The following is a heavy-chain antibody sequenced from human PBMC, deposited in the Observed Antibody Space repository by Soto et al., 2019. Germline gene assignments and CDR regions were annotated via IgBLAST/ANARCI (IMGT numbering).Heavy chain of an antibody. CDR1: GASISSGDYF. J-gene: IGHJ4*02. CDR2: IHDSGSS. D-gene: IGHD5-12*01. CDR3: AREKGYISGPKNFDY. Sequence: SSETLSLTCTVSGASISSGDYFWSWIRQSPGKGLEWIGYIHDSGSSYYNPSLKSRVTMSVDTSKNQFSLKLRSVTAADTAVYYCAREKGYISGPKNFDYWGQGTLVTVSS. V-gene: IGHV4-30-4*01.